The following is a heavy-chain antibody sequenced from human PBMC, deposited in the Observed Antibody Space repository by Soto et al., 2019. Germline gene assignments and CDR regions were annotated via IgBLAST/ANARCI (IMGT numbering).Heavy chain of an antibody. D-gene: IGHD1-20*01. J-gene: IGHJ5*01. CDR2: ISSSSSYI. CDR3: ERGILGGRNWFDS. CDR1: GFTFSTYN. V-gene: IGHV3-21*01. Sequence: PGGSLRLSCAASGFTFSTYNMDWVRQAPGKGLEWVSSISSSSSYIYYADSVKGRFTISRDNAKNSLYLQMNSLRAEDTAVYYCERGILGGRNWFDSWGQGTLVTVSS.